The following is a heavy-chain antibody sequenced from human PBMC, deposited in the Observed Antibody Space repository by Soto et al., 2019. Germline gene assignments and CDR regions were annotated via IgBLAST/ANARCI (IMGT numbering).Heavy chain of an antibody. Sequence: QAGGSLRLSCAASGLPFSIYTLHWVRQAPGKGLEWVALISYDGHNEYYADSVKGRFTISRDNSKNTLYLQMNSLRPEDTAVYYCAKVAGRHYAMDVWGQGTTVTVSS. CDR3: AKVAGRHYAMDV. J-gene: IGHJ6*02. CDR2: ISYDGHNE. CDR1: GLPFSIYT. D-gene: IGHD6-6*01. V-gene: IGHV3-30-3*01.